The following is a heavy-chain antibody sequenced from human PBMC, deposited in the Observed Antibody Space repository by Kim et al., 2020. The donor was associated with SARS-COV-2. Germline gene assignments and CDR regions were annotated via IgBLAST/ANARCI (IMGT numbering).Heavy chain of an antibody. CDR3: ATREGQWLEPGGFDY. D-gene: IGHD6-19*01. J-gene: IGHJ4*02. CDR1: GGTFSSYA. Sequence: ASVKVSCNASGGTFSSYAISWVRQAPGQGLEWMGRIIPILGIANYAQKFQGRVTITADKSTSTAYMELSSLRSEDTAVYYCATREGQWLEPGGFDYWGQGTLVTVSS. CDR2: IIPILGIA. V-gene: IGHV1-69*04.